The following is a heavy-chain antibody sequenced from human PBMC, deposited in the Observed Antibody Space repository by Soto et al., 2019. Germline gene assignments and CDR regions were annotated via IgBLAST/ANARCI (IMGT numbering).Heavy chain of an antibody. CDR3: ARVWGGAFDI. J-gene: IGHJ3*02. CDR1: SSSISSYY. Sequence: SATLSLTCTFTSSSISSYYWSWIRQPPGKGLEWIGYIYYSGSTNYNPSLKSRVTISVDTSKNQFSLKLSSVTAADTAVYYCARVWGGAFDIWGQGTMVT. V-gene: IGHV4-59*01. D-gene: IGHD3-10*01. CDR2: IYYSGST.